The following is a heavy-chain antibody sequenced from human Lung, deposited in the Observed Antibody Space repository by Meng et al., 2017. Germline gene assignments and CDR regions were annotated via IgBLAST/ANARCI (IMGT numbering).Heavy chain of an antibody. J-gene: IGHJ4*02. CDR1: GGSCSDYY. CDR2: INHSGST. V-gene: IGHV4-34*01. CDR3: ARGPTTMAHDFDY. Sequence: RGAPPVTPSVTLTVTCAVSGGSCSDYYWSWIRPPPGKGLEWIGEINHSGSTNYNPSLESRATISVDTSQNNLSLKLSSVTAADSAVYYCARGPTTMAHDFDYWGQGTLVTVSS. D-gene: IGHD4-11*01.